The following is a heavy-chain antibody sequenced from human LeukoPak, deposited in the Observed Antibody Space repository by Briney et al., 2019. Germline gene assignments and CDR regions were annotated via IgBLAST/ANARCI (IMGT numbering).Heavy chain of an antibody. D-gene: IGHD6-13*01. V-gene: IGHV3-21*01. CDR1: GFTFTTHS. Sequence: GGSLRLSCVASGFTFTTHSMNWVRQAPGKGPEWVASINSGSSYISYTDSVKGRSTVSRDNTEKSIYLQMNYLRVEDTALYYCVRASGAAALDFWGQGTLVTVTS. J-gene: IGHJ4*02. CDR2: INSGSSYI. CDR3: VRASGAAALDF.